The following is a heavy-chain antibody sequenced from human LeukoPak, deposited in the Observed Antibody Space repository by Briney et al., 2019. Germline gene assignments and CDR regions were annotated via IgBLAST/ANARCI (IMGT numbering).Heavy chain of an antibody. CDR3: AKRVGYCSGGSCYPTHFDY. CDR1: GFTFSSYA. CDR2: ISGSGGST. J-gene: IGHJ4*02. D-gene: IGHD2-15*01. V-gene: IGHV3-23*01. Sequence: GGSLRLSCAASGFTFSSYAMSWVRQAPGKGLEWVSAISGSGGSTYYADSVKGRFTISRDNSKNTLYLQMNSLRAEDTAAYYCAKRVGYCSGGSCYPTHFDYWGQGTLVTVSS.